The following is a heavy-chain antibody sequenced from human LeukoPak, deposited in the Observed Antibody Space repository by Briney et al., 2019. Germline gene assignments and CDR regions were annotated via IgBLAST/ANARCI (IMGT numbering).Heavy chain of an antibody. D-gene: IGHD5-24*01. V-gene: IGHV4-30-2*01. J-gene: IGHJ4*02. CDR1: GGSISSGGYS. CDR2: IYHSGST. Sequence: PSQTLSLTCAVSGGSISSGGYSWSWIRQPPGKGLEWIGYIYHSGSTYYNPSLKSRVTISVDRSKNQFSLKLSSVTAADTAVYYCAAIEMATTQTFDYWGQGTLVTVSS. CDR3: AAIEMATTQTFDY.